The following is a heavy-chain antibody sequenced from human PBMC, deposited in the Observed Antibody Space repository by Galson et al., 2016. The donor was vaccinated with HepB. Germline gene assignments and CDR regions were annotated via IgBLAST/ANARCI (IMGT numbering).Heavy chain of an antibody. CDR2: ISTYSGNT. CDR3: ARAGNGGVTSLMDV. CDR1: GYTFTTHG. V-gene: IGHV1-18*01. Sequence: SVKVSCKASGYTFTTHGFSWVRQAPGQGLGWMGWISTYSGNTDYAEKFQGRVTMTTDTSTSTAYMELRSLRSDDTAVYYCARAGNGGVTSLMDVWGQGTTVTVSS. D-gene: IGHD2-8*02. J-gene: IGHJ6*02.